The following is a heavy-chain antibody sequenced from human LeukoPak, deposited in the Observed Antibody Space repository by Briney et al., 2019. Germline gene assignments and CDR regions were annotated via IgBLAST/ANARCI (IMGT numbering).Heavy chain of an antibody. V-gene: IGHV3-23*01. Sequence: GGSLRLSCAASGFIFRNYAMSWVRQTPGKGLEWVSAISDNGDKTYYTESVKGRFTISRDNSKNTLYLQVNSLRAEDTAVYYCAKSWGYTRPYYNYMDVWGKGTTVTVSS. CDR1: GFIFRNYA. J-gene: IGHJ6*03. CDR2: ISDNGDKT. D-gene: IGHD3-16*02. CDR3: AKSWGYTRPYYNYMDV.